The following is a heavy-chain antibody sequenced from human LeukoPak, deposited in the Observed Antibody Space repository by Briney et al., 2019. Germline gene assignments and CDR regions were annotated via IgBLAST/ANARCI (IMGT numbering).Heavy chain of an antibody. V-gene: IGHV4-34*01. CDR3: ARGLKYDFWSGYSGFDY. CDR2: INHSGST. CDR1: GGSFSGYY. Sequence: PSETLSLTCAVYGGSFSGYYWSWIRQPPGKGLEWIGEINHSGSTNYNPSLKSRATISVDTSKNQFSLKLSSVTAADTAVYYCARGLKYDFWSGYSGFDYWGQGTLVTVSS. D-gene: IGHD3-3*01. J-gene: IGHJ4*02.